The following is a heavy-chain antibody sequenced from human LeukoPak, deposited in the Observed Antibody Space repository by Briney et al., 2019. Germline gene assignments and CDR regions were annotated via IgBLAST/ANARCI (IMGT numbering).Heavy chain of an antibody. CDR3: AAAAPGTDWLDP. CDR2: ISSSSAYI. D-gene: IGHD6-13*01. J-gene: IGHJ5*02. CDR1: GFTFSSYS. Sequence: GGSLRLSCAASGFTFSSYSMNWVRQAPGKGLEWVSSISSSSAYIYYAVSVKGRFSISRDNAENSLYLQMNSLRAEDTAVYYCAAAAPGTDWLDPWGQGTLVTVSS. V-gene: IGHV3-21*01.